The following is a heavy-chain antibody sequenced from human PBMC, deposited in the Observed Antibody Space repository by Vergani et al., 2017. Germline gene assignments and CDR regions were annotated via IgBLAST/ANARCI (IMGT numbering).Heavy chain of an antibody. V-gene: IGHV1-18*01. Sequence: QVQLVQSGAEVKKPGASVKVFCKASGYTLSSYGISWVRQAPGQGLEWMGWISAYRGNTNHAQKLQGSVTMTTDTSTSTAYMELSSLRSEYTAVYYCATGGRYCSSTSCPKGDYYGMDVWGQGTTVTVSS. CDR2: ISAYRGNT. D-gene: IGHD2-2*01. J-gene: IGHJ6*02. CDR3: ATGGRYCSSTSCPKGDYYGMDV. CDR1: GYTLSSYG.